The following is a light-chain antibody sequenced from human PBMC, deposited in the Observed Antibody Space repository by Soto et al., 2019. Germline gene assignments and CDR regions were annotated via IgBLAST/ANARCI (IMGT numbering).Light chain of an antibody. CDR1: SSDVGGYNY. J-gene: IGLJ1*01. Sequence: QSVLTQPASVSGSPGQSITISCTGTSSDVGGYNYVSWYQQHPGKAPKLMIYEVSNRPSGVSNRFSGSKSGNTASLTISGLQAEEEADYYCSSYKSSSTYVLGTGTKVT. CDR3: SSYKSSSTYV. V-gene: IGLV2-14*01. CDR2: EVS.